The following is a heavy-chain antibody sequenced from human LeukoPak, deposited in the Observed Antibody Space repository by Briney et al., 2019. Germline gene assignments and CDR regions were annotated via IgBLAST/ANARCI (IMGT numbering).Heavy chain of an antibody. CDR1: GYTFTIYD. Sequence: ASVTVSCKASGYTFTIYDINWVRQAPGQGLEWMGWISAYNGNTNYAQKLQGRVTMTTDTFTSTAYMELRSLRSDDTAVYYCARDGSGSYYPNWFDLWGQGTLVTVSS. J-gene: IGHJ5*02. V-gene: IGHV1-18*04. CDR2: ISAYNGNT. D-gene: IGHD3-10*01. CDR3: ARDGSGSYYPNWFDL.